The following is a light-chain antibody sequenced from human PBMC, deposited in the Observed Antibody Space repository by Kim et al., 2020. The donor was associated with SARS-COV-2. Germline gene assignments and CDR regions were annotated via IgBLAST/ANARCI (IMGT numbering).Light chain of an antibody. CDR3: QHYIRFPYT. CDR1: QIVETY. V-gene: IGKV1-5*03. CDR2: QAS. J-gene: IGKJ2*01. Sequence: SASVGDRVTITCRASQIVETYLAWYQQKPGKAPKLLVYQASSLQVGVPSRFSGSGSGAEFTLTINNLQPDDFATYYCQHYIRFPYTFGQGTKLEI.